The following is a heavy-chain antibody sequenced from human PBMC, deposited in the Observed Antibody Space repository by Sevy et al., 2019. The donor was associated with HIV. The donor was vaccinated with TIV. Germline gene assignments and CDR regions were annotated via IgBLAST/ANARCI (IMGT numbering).Heavy chain of an antibody. Sequence: ASVKVSCKVSGSTLTKLSLHWVRQPPGKGLEWMGSFEPENGETIYARKFQGRVTMTEVTSADTAYIELSSLISDDTAVYFCATTKDYYDSSGCPFDYWGQGTLVTVSS. CDR2: FEPENGET. CDR1: GSTLTKLS. V-gene: IGHV1-24*01. CDR3: ATTKDYYDSSGCPFDY. J-gene: IGHJ4*02. D-gene: IGHD3-22*01.